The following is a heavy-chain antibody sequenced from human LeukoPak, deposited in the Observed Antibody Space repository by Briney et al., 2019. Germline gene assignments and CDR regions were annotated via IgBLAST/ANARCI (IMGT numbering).Heavy chain of an antibody. CDR2: IDPSDSYT. D-gene: IGHD2-15*01. V-gene: IGHV5-10-1*01. Sequence: GESLKISCKGSGYSFTNYWISWVRQMPGKGLERIGRIDPSDSYTNYSPSFQGHVTISADKSISTAYLQWSSLKASDTAMYYCARSTYCSGGSCYIDYWGQGTLVTVSS. CDR3: ARSTYCSGGSCYIDY. J-gene: IGHJ4*02. CDR1: GYSFTNYW.